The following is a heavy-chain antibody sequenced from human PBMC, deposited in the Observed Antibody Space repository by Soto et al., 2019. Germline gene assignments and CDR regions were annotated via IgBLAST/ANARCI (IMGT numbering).Heavy chain of an antibody. J-gene: IGHJ4*02. CDR3: ARGPYFHFSGNSGANDY. D-gene: IGHD3-10*01. CDR2: INPSSGGT. V-gene: IGHV1-2*02. CDR1: GYTFTDFY. Sequence: QVQLVQSGAEVKKLGASVKVSCKTSGYTFTDFYIHWVRQAPGQGLVWMGWINPSSGGTNYAPSFQGRATMTRDTSMKTACMEVSRLKSDDTALYYCARGPYFHFSGNSGANDYWGQGTLV.